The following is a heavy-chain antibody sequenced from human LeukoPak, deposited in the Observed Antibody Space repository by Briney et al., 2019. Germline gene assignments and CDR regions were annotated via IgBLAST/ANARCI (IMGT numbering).Heavy chain of an antibody. J-gene: IGHJ6*03. D-gene: IGHD3-22*01. CDR3: AKDQTAGWLYYYYYMDV. CDR2: IKQDGSEK. V-gene: IGHV3-7*01. Sequence: GGSLRLSCAASGFTVSSNYMSWVRQAPGKGLEWVANIKQDGSEKYYVDSVKGRFTISRDNAKNSLYLQMNSLRAEDTAVYYCAKDQTAGWLYYYYYMDVWGKGTTVTISS. CDR1: GFTVSSNY.